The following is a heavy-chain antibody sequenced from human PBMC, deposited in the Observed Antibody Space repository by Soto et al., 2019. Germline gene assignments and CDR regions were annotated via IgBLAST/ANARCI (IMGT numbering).Heavy chain of an antibody. Sequence: GGSLRLSCAASGFTFSSYGMHWVRQAPGKGLEWVAVIWYHGSNKYYADSVKGRFTISRDNSKNTLYLQMNGLRAEDTAVYYCARDLSYYDSSGYPGYWGQGTLVTVSS. CDR1: GFTFSSYG. V-gene: IGHV3-33*01. CDR3: ARDLSYYDSSGYPGY. J-gene: IGHJ4*02. CDR2: IWYHGSNK. D-gene: IGHD3-22*01.